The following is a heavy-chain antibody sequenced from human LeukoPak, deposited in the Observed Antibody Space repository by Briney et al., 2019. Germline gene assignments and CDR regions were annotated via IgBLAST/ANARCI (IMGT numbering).Heavy chain of an antibody. D-gene: IGHD1-1*01. V-gene: IGHV1-69*13. CDR2: IIPIFGTA. CDR1: GGTFSSYA. Sequence: GASVKVSCKASGGTFSSYAISWVRQAPGQGLEWMGGIIPIFGTANYAQKFQGRVTITADESTSTAYMELSSLRSEDTAVYYCARELGGIDIRPKSGTFDYWGQGTLVIVSS. CDR3: ARELGGIDIRPKSGTFDY. J-gene: IGHJ4*02.